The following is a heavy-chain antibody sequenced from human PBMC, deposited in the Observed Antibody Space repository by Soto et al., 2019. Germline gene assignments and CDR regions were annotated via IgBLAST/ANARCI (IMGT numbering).Heavy chain of an antibody. Sequence: GGSLRLSCAASGFTFSSYSMNWVRQAPGKGLEWVSSISISSSYIYYADSVKGRFTISRDNAKNSLYLQMNSLRAEDTAVYYCARNPYEQWLAGAHYGMDVWGQGATVTVSS. V-gene: IGHV3-21*01. CDR3: ARNPYEQWLAGAHYGMDV. J-gene: IGHJ6*02. CDR1: GFTFSSYS. CDR2: ISISSSYI. D-gene: IGHD6-19*01.